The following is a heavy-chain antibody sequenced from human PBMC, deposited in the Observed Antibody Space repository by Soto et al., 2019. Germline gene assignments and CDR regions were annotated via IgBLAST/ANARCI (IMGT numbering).Heavy chain of an antibody. CDR3: ARSGYYDSSGYYTPVYYYGMDV. V-gene: IGHV1-18*04. Sequence: SAKVSCKASGYTFTSYGIICVRPAPGQGLEWMGWISAYNGNTNYAQKLQGRVTMTTDTSTSTAYMELRSLRSDDTAVYYCARSGYYDSSGYYTPVYYYGMDVWGQGTTGTGSS. D-gene: IGHD3-22*01. CDR2: ISAYNGNT. J-gene: IGHJ6*02. CDR1: GYTFTSYG.